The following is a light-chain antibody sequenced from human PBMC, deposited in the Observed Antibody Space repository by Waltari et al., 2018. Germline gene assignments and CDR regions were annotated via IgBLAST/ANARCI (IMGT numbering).Light chain of an antibody. CDR2: NAS. Sequence: IQMTKSPSTLSASVGDRVTITCRASQSISSWLAWYQQKPGKAPKLLIYNASSLESGVPSRFSGGGSGTDFTLTISSLQPDDFATYYCQQYSSWPQTFGQGTRLEIK. CDR3: QQYSSWPQT. J-gene: IGKJ5*01. CDR1: QSISSW. V-gene: IGKV1-5*03.